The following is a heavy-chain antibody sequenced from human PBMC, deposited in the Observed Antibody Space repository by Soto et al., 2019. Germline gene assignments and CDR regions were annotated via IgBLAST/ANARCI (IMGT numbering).Heavy chain of an antibody. CDR2: IYPGGVNI. CDR3: ARDLHGDPYY. D-gene: IGHD4-17*01. V-gene: IGHV1-46*01. Sequence: QVQLVQSGAEVKKPGASVKVSCKAIGYSFTSHYMHWVRQAPGQGLEWMGTIYPGGVNIGYAQKFKGGVTMTTDTSTSTAYMELRSLRSDDTAVYYCARDLHGDPYYWGQGTLVTVSS. CDR1: GYSFTSHY. J-gene: IGHJ4*02.